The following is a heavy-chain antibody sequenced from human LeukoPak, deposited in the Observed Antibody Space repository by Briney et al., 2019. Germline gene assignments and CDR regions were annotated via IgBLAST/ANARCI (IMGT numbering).Heavy chain of an antibody. CDR3: ARHLSSGCPGDY. V-gene: IGHV4-39*01. CDR2: IYYSGST. CDR1: GGSISTSSYY. Sequence: SETLSLTCTVSGGSISTSSYYWGWIRQPPGKGLEWIGSIYYSGSTYYNPSLKSRVTISVDTSKNQFSLELSSVTAADTAVYYCARHLSSGCPGDYWGQGTLVTVSS. D-gene: IGHD6-19*01. J-gene: IGHJ4*02.